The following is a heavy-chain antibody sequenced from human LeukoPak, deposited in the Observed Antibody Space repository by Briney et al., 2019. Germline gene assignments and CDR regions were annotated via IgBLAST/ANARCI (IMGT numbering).Heavy chain of an antibody. CDR3: ARDAAAGYSLAC. CDR1: GGSISSGKW. D-gene: IGHD6-13*01. Sequence: SETLSPTCGVSGGSISSGKWWSWVRQPPGKGLEWIGEISHSGSPNYNPPLKSRLTISVDLPKNQFSLDLRSVTAADTAVYYCARDAAAGYSLACWGQGTLVTVSS. V-gene: IGHV4/OR15-8*01. J-gene: IGHJ4*02. CDR2: ISHSGSP.